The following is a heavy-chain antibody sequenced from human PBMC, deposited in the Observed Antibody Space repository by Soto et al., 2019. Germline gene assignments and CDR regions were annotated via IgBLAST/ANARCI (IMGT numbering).Heavy chain of an antibody. CDR1: RCTFSDYS. CDR3: ARESPSSQWLPTRYFDY. CDR2: ISGGGETI. J-gene: IGHJ4*02. V-gene: IGHV3-48*02. D-gene: IGHD6-19*01. Sequence: GGSLRLSCAASRCTFSDYSMNWVRQAPGKGLEWGSYISGGGETIYYADSVRGRFTISRDNAKKSLFLQMNSLRDEDTAVYYCARESPSSQWLPTRYFDYWGQGTLVTVSS.